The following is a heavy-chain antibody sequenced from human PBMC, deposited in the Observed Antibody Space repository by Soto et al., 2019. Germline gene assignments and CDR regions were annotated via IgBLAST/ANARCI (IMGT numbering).Heavy chain of an antibody. CDR2: IIPIFGTA. V-gene: IGHV1-69*13. Sequence: SVKVSCKASGGTFSSYAISWVRQAPGQGLEWMGGIIPIFGTANYAQKFQGRVTITADESTSTAYMELSSLRSEDTAVYYCARAYGSGGSCYRGNWFDPWGQGTLVTVSS. CDR1: GGTFSSYA. J-gene: IGHJ5*02. D-gene: IGHD2-15*01. CDR3: ARAYGSGGSCYRGNWFDP.